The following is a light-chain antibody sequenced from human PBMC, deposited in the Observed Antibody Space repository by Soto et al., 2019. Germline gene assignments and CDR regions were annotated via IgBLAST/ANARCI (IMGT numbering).Light chain of an antibody. CDR2: RNN. CDR1: SSNIGSNY. Sequence: QSVLTQPPSASGTPGQRVTISCSGSSSNIGSNYVYWYQQSPGTAPKLLIYRNNQRPSGVPDRFSGSKSGTSASLAISGLRSEDEADYYCAAWDDSLSGGVFGGGTKLTVL. CDR3: AAWDDSLSGGV. J-gene: IGLJ2*01. V-gene: IGLV1-47*01.